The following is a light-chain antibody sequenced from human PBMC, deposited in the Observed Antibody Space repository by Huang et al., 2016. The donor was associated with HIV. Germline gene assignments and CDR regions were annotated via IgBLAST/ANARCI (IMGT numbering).Light chain of an antibody. V-gene: IGKV1-39*01. CDR2: GAS. CDR1: QSISSY. Sequence: DIQMTQSPSSLSASVGDRVTITCRASQSISSYLSWYQQKPGKAPKLLIYGASIVQSGVPSRFSGSGARTDFTLTISSVQPEDLATYYCQQSYNTPWTFGQGTKVEIK. CDR3: QQSYNTPWT. J-gene: IGKJ1*01.